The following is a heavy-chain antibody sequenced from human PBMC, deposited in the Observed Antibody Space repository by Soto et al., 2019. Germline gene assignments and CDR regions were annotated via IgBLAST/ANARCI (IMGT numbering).Heavy chain of an antibody. Sequence: GGSLRLSCAASGFTFSSYAMSWVRQAPGKGLEWVSAISGSGGSTYYADSVKGRFTISRDNSKNTLYLQMNSLRAEDTAVYYCAKDRRGDSSSWSGLDYWGQGTLVTVSS. CDR2: ISGSGGST. J-gene: IGHJ4*02. D-gene: IGHD6-13*01. V-gene: IGHV3-23*01. CDR3: AKDRRGDSSSWSGLDY. CDR1: GFTFSSYA.